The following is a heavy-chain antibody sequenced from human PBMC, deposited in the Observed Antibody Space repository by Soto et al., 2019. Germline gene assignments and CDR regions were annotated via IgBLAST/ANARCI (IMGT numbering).Heavy chain of an antibody. D-gene: IGHD3-22*01. V-gene: IGHV1-69*01. J-gene: IGHJ5*02. Sequence: QVQLVQSGAEVKKPGSSVKVSCKASGGTFSSYAISWVRQAPGQGLEWMGGIILIFGTANYAQKFQGRVTITTDESTSTADMEISSLSTEDTAVYYCARGQGETYYYDSSGYPTYSFWFDPWGQGTLVTVSS. CDR3: ARGQGETYYYDSSGYPTYSFWFDP. CDR1: GGTFSSYA. CDR2: IILIFGTA.